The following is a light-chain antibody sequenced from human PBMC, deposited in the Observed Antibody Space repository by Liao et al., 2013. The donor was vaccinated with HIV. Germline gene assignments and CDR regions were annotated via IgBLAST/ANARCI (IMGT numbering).Light chain of an antibody. CDR3: QAWDSTTFV. J-gene: IGLJ1*01. V-gene: IGLV3-1*01. Sequence: SYELTQPPSVSVSPGQTASITCSGDKLGDKYACWYYQKPGQSPVLVIYQDDKRPSGIPERFSGSNSGNTATLTISGTQAIDEADYYCQAWDSTTFVFGTGTQGHRP. CDR1: KLGDKY. CDR2: QDD.